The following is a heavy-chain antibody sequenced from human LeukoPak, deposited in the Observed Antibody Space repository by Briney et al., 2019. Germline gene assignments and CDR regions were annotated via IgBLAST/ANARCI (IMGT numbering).Heavy chain of an antibody. V-gene: IGHV3-23*01. J-gene: IGHJ4*02. CDR3: AKSVGDSSGHRYFDY. D-gene: IGHD3-22*01. Sequence: GESLRLSCATSGFTFSSYAMSWVRQAPGKGLEWVSAISASGGSPYYADSVKGRFTISRDNSKNTLYLQMKSLGAEDTAVYYCAKSVGDSSGHRYFDYWGQGTLVTVSS. CDR2: ISASGGSP. CDR1: GFTFSSYA.